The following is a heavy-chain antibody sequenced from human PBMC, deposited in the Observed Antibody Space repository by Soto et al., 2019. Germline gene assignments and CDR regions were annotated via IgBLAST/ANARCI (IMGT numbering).Heavy chain of an antibody. J-gene: IGHJ5*02. CDR3: ARVVTIFGVVIWWFDP. CDR2: MNPNSGNT. V-gene: IGHV1-8*01. Sequence: ASVKVSCKASGYTFTSYDINWVRQATGQGLEWMGWMNPNSGNTGYAQKFQGRVTMTRNTSISTAYMELSSLGSEDTAVYYCARVVTIFGVVIWWFDPWGQGTLVTVSS. D-gene: IGHD3-3*01. CDR1: GYTFTSYD.